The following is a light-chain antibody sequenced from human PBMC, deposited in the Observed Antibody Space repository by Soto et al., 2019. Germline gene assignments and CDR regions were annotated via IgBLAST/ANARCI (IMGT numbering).Light chain of an antibody. V-gene: IGKV3-20*01. CDR2: GAS. CDR1: QSVSSSY. Sequence: EIVLTQSPGTLSLSPGERATLSCRASQSVSSSYLAWYQQKPGQAPRLLIYGASSRATGIPDRFSGSGSGTDFTLAISRLEPEDLGVYYCQQYGNSPFNFGGGTKVEIK. CDR3: QQYGNSPFN. J-gene: IGKJ4*01.